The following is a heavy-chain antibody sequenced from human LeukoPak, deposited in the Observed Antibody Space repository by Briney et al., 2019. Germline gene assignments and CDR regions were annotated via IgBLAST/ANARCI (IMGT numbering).Heavy chain of an antibody. CDR3: ARAAPSGGTRFDY. D-gene: IGHD3-16*01. J-gene: IGHJ4*02. V-gene: IGHV3-48*01. Sequence: GGSLRLSCAASGFTFSSYSMNWVRQAPGKGLEWVSYISSSSSTIYYADSVKGRFTISRDNAKNSLYLQMNSLRAEDTAVYYCARAAPSGGTRFDYWGQGTLVTVSS. CDR2: ISSSSSTI. CDR1: GFTFSSYS.